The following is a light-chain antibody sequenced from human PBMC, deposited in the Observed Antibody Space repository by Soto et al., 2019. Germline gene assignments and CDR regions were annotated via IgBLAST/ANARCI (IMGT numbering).Light chain of an antibody. J-gene: IGKJ4*01. CDR1: QGISSW. Sequence: DIQMTQSPSFVSASVGDRVTITCRASQGISSWLAWYQHKPGRAPKLLIHAASSLESGVPSRFSRSGYGTDFTLTISSLQPEDFATYYCQQTTCFPLTVGGGTKVEIK. CDR2: AAS. V-gene: IGKV1-12*01. CDR3: QQTTCFPLT.